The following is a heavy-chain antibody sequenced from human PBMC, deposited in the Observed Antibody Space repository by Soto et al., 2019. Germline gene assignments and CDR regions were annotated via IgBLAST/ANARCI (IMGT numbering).Heavy chain of an antibody. Sequence: EVQLLESGGGLVQPGGSLRLSCAASGFTFSSYAMSWVRQAPGQGLEWVSAISGSGGSTYYADSVKGRFTISRDNSKNTLYLQMNSLRAEDTAVYYCAKAGDWELLYGGTFDYWGQGTLVTVSS. CDR2: ISGSGGST. J-gene: IGHJ4*02. V-gene: IGHV3-23*01. CDR3: AKAGDWELLYGGTFDY. D-gene: IGHD1-26*01. CDR1: GFTFSSYA.